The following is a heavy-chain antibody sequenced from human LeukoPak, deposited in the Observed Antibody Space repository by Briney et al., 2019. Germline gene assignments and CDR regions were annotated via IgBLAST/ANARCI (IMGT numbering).Heavy chain of an antibody. Sequence: GGSLRLSCAASGFTFSSYWMSWVRQAPGKGLEWVANIKQDGSEKYYVDSVKGRFTISRDNAKNSLYLQMSSLRAEDTAVYYCARDRAYCGGDCPFDYWGQGTLVTVSS. CDR2: IKQDGSEK. CDR3: ARDRAYCGGDCPFDY. J-gene: IGHJ4*02. V-gene: IGHV3-7*01. D-gene: IGHD2-21*01. CDR1: GFTFSSYW.